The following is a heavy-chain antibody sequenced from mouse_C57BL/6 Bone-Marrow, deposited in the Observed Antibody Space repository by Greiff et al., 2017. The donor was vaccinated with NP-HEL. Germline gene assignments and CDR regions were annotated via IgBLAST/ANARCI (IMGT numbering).Heavy chain of an antibody. D-gene: IGHD1-1*01. V-gene: IGHV3-8*01. CDR2: ISYSGST. CDR3: ARSNYYGSSYVGYFDY. Sequence: EVKLVESGPGLAKPSQTLSLTCSVTGYSITSDYWNWIRKFPGNKLEYMGYISYSGSTYYNPSLKSRISITRDTSKNQYYLQLNSVTTEDTATYYCARSNYYGSSYVGYFDYWGQGTTLTVSS. CDR1: GYSITSDY. J-gene: IGHJ2*01.